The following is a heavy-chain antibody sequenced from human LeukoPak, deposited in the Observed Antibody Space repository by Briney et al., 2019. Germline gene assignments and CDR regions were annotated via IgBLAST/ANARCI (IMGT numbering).Heavy chain of an antibody. CDR2: IYYSGST. V-gene: IGHV4-30-4*01. Sequence: SETLSLTCTVSGGSISSGDYYWSWIRQPPGKGLEWIGYIYYSGSTYYNPSLKSRVTISVDTSKNQSSLKLSSVTAADTAVYYCARAFYGDPAVDYWGQGTLVTVSS. CDR3: ARAFYGDPAVDY. J-gene: IGHJ4*02. CDR1: GGSISSGDYY. D-gene: IGHD4-17*01.